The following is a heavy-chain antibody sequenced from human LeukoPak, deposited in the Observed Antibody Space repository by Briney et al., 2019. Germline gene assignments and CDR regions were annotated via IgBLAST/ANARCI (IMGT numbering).Heavy chain of an antibody. V-gene: IGHV1-2*02. Sequence: ASVKVSCKASGYTFTGYYMHWVRQAPGQGLEWMGWINPNSGGTNYAQKFQGRVTMTRDTSISTAYMELSRLRSDDTAVYYCARLPVGYCSSTSCPDCWGQGTLVTVSS. J-gene: IGHJ4*02. CDR3: ARLPVGYCSSTSCPDC. D-gene: IGHD2-2*01. CDR2: INPNSGGT. CDR1: GYTFTGYY.